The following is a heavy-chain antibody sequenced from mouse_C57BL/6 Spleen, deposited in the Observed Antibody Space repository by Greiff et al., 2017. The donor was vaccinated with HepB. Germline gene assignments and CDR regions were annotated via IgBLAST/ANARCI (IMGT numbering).Heavy chain of an antibody. CDR2: INYDGSST. D-gene: IGHD1-3*01. CDR1: GFTFSDYY. CDR3: ARDHNYDAMDY. Sequence: EVQLVESDGGLVQPGSSMKLSCTASGFTFSDYYMAWVRQVPEKGLEWVANINYDGSSTYYLDSLKSRFIISRDNAKNILYLQMSSLKSEDTATYYCARDHNYDAMDYWGQGTSVTVSS. J-gene: IGHJ4*01. V-gene: IGHV5-16*01.